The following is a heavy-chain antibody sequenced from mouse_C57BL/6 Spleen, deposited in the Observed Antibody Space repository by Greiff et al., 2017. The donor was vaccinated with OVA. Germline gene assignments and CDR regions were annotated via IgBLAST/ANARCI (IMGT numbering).Heavy chain of an antibody. CDR3: AREGAFTKGFAY. CDR2: IYPGSGST. CDR1: GYTFTSYW. V-gene: IGHV1-55*01. Sequence: QVQLQQSGAELVKPGASVKMSCKASGYTFTSYWITWVKQRPGQGLEWIGDIYPGSGSTNYNEKFKSKATLTVDTSSSTAYMQLSSLTSEDSAVYYCAREGAFTKGFAYWGQGTLVTVSA. D-gene: IGHD2-12*01. J-gene: IGHJ3*01.